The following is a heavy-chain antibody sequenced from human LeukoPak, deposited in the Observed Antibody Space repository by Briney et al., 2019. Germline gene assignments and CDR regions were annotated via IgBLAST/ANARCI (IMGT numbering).Heavy chain of an antibody. Sequence: PGGSLRLSCAVSGFRFSNYWMTWVRQAPGKGLEWVANIKHDGSGPSYLDSVKGRFTISRDNARNLLSLQMSSPRAEDTAVYYCARAREITVSGTDYFDYWGQGTLVTVSS. CDR1: GFRFSNYW. CDR2: IKHDGSGP. V-gene: IGHV3-7*01. J-gene: IGHJ4*02. CDR3: ARAREITVSGTDYFDY. D-gene: IGHD6-19*01.